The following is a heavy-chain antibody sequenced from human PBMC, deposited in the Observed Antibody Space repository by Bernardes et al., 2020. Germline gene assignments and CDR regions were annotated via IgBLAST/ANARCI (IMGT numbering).Heavy chain of an antibody. CDR3: ARGWVWFGEFALIPDFDY. CDR1: GYTFTSYY. D-gene: IGHD3-10*01. CDR2: INPSGGST. J-gene: IGHJ4*02. V-gene: IGHV1-46*01. Sequence: ASVKVSCKASGYTFTSYYMHWVRQAPGQGLEWMGIINPSGGSTSYAQKFQGRVTMTRDTSTSTVYMELSSLRSEDTAVYYCARGWVWFGEFALIPDFDYWGQGTLVTVSS.